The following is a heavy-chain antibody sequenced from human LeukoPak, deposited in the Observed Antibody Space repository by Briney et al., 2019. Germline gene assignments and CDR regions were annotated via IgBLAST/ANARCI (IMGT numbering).Heavy chain of an antibody. CDR2: ISSSSSYI. CDR1: GFTFSSYE. V-gene: IGHV3-21*01. D-gene: IGHD2-2*01. J-gene: IGHJ6*03. Sequence: GGSLRLSCAASGFTFSSYEMNWVRQTPGKGLEWVSSISSSSSYIYYADSVKGRFTISRDNAKNSLYLQMNSLRAEDTAVYYCARDAALDIVVVPPYMDVWGKGTTVTVSS. CDR3: ARDAALDIVVVPPYMDV.